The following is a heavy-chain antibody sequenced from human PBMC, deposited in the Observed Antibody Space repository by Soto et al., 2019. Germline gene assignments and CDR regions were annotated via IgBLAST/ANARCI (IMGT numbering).Heavy chain of an antibody. V-gene: IGHV4-39*01. CDR2: FYYTENT. J-gene: IGHJ6*02. D-gene: IGHD2-15*01. CDR1: GGSISSKSYS. Sequence: SETLSLTCSVSGGSISSKSYSWGWIRQPPGKGLEWIGTFYYTENTYYNPSLKSRVTISVDTSKNQFSLKLGSVTAADTAVYYCAKLAGYCSGNGCHRHYAMDVWGQGTTVTVSS. CDR3: AKLAGYCSGNGCHRHYAMDV.